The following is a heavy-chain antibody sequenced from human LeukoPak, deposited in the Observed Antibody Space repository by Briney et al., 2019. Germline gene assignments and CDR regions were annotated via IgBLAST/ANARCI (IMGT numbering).Heavy chain of an antibody. D-gene: IGHD4-17*01. CDR2: IRYDGSNK. J-gene: IGHJ4*02. CDR3: ARGHTAVTRHFDF. V-gene: IGHV3-30*02. CDR1: GFTFSSYE. Sequence: GGSLRLSCAASGFTFSSYEMNWVRQAPGKGLEWVAFIRYDGSNKYYADSVKGRFTISRDDAKNLLYLDMNSLRAEDTAVYYCARGHTAVTRHFDFWGQGTLVTVSS.